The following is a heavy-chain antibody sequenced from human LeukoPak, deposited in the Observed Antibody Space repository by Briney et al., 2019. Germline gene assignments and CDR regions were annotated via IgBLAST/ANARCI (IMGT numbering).Heavy chain of an antibody. CDR2: IYYRGST. D-gene: IGHD3-3*01. Sequence: TLSLTCTVSGGSISSGDYYWSWIRQPPGKGLEWIGYIYYRGSTYYNPSLKSRVTISVDTSKNQFSLKLSSVTAADTAVYYCPRYDFWSGYYAPCYWGQGTLVTVSS. J-gene: IGHJ4*02. CDR3: PRYDFWSGYYAPCY. V-gene: IGHV4-30-4*01. CDR1: GGSISSGDYY.